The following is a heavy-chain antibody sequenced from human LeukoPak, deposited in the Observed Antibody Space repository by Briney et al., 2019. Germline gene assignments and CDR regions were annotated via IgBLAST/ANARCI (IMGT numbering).Heavy chain of an antibody. CDR2: ISGSGGST. CDR1: GSTFISSA. V-gene: IGHV3-23*01. Sequence: PGRSPRLSCAASGSTFISSAMSWVRPPPGNWLELVSAISGSGGSTYYADSVKGRFTISRDNSKNTLYLQMNSLRAEDTAVYYCAKGAGYSSSLGWFDPWGQGTLVTVSS. D-gene: IGHD6-13*01. J-gene: IGHJ5*02. CDR3: AKGAGYSSSLGWFDP.